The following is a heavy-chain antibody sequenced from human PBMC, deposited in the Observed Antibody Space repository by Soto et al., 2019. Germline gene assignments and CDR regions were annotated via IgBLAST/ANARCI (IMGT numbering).Heavy chain of an antibody. CDR3: ARDPKVGWFDP. CDR1: GGSISSYY. D-gene: IGHD1-26*01. Sequence: QVQLQESGPGLVKPSETLSLTCTVSGGSISSYYWSWIRQPPGKGLEWIGYIYYSGSTNYNPSLKRXXTXSEXTSKNQFSLKLSSVTAADTAVYYCARDPKVGWFDPWGQGTLVTVSS. V-gene: IGHV4-59*01. CDR2: IYYSGST. J-gene: IGHJ5*02.